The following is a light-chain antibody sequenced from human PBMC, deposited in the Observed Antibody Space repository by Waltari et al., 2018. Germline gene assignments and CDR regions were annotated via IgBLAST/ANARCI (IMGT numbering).Light chain of an antibody. CDR3: QSFDNNLRAWV. CDR2: ANT. J-gene: IGLJ3*02. Sequence: QSVLTQPPSVSGAPGQRVTISCTGGSSNLGAPYPGHWYQHIPGTAPKLLLYANTNRPSGIPDRFSASLSGVSASLAISGLQPDDEADYYCQSFDNNLRAWVFGGGTKVTVL. CDR1: SSNLGAPYP. V-gene: IGLV1-40*01.